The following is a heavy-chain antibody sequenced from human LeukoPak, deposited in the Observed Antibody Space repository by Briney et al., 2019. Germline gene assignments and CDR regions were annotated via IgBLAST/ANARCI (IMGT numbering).Heavy chain of an antibody. CDR3: TTRSPARYCSDGACYSSADY. D-gene: IGHD2-15*01. CDR1: GGSISSSNW. J-gene: IGHJ4*02. CDR2: IRRKADGGTP. Sequence: ETLSLTCAVSGGSISSSNWWSWVGQAPGKGLEWVGHIRRKADGGTPDYIAPVKGRFTISRDDSKDTLYLQMNSLNTEDTAMYYCTTRSPARYCSDGACYSSADYWGRGTLVTVSS. V-gene: IGHV3-15*07.